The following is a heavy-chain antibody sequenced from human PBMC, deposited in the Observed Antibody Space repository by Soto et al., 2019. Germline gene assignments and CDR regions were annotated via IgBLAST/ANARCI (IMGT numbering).Heavy chain of an antibody. Sequence: QVQLVESGGGVVQPGRSLRLSCEASGFTFSSYGMHWVRQAPGKGLEWVAVIWYDGSNKYYADSVKGRFTISRDNSKNTLYLQMNSLRAEDTAVYYCARDFITYVYGDYDAFDIWGQGTMVTVSS. CDR2: IWYDGSNK. CDR3: ARDFITYVYGDYDAFDI. CDR1: GFTFSSYG. D-gene: IGHD4-17*01. V-gene: IGHV3-33*01. J-gene: IGHJ3*02.